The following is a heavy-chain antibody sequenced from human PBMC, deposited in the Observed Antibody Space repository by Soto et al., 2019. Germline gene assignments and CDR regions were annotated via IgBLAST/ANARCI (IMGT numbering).Heavy chain of an antibody. V-gene: IGHV3-30*03. D-gene: IGHD2-2*01. CDR1: GFTFSSYG. CDR2: ISYDGSNK. J-gene: IGHJ6*02. CDR3: AADCSSTSCYGYGMDV. Sequence: QVQLVESGGGVVQPGRSLRLSCAASGFTFSSYGMHWVRQAPGKGLEWVAVISYDGSNKYYADSMKGRFTISRDNSKNTLYLQMNSLRAEDTAVYYWAADCSSTSCYGYGMDVWGQGTTVTVSS.